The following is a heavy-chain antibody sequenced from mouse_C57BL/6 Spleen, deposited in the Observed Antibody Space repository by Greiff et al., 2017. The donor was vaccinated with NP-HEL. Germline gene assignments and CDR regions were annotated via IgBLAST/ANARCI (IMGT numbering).Heavy chain of an antibody. CDR2: INPNNGGT. J-gene: IGHJ3*01. CDR3: ALASWDGFAY. V-gene: IGHV1-22*01. CDR1: GYTFTDYN. Sequence: EVQLQQSGPELVKPGASVKMSCKASGYTFTDYNMHWVKQSPGQSLEWIGYINPNNGGTSYNQKFKGKATLTVNKSSSTAYMELRSLTSEDSAVYYCALASWDGFAYWGQGTLVTVSA. D-gene: IGHD4-1*01.